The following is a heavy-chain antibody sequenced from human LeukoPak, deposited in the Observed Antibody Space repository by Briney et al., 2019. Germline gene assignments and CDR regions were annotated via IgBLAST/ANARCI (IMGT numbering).Heavy chain of an antibody. CDR1: GFTLRSYA. V-gene: IGHV3-23*01. J-gene: IGHJ4*02. CDR3: AKMTVSTPYSSGTFDS. CDR2: ISDTGDKT. D-gene: IGHD3-10*01. Sequence: GGSLRLSCSASGFTLRSYAMGWVRQAPGKGLECVSAISDTGDKTYYADSVKGRFTISRDNSRNTLYLQMSRLRAEDTALFYCAKMTVSTPYSSGTFDSWGQGTLVTVSS.